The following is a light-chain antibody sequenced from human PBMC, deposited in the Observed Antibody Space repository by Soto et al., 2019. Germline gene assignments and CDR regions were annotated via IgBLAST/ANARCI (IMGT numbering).Light chain of an antibody. CDR1: QSISSW. CDR3: QQYNSYSYT. CDR2: KAS. Sequence: DIQMTQSPSTLSASVGDRVTITCRASQSISSWLAWYQQKPGKAPKLLIHKASSLESGVPSRFSGSGSGTEFTLTISSLQPDDFATYYCQQYNSYSYTFGQGTKVDIK. J-gene: IGKJ2*01. V-gene: IGKV1-5*03.